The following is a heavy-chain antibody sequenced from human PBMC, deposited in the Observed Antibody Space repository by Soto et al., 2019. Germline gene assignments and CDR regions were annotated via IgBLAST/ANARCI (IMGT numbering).Heavy chain of an antibody. Sequence: GASVKVSCKASGYTFTSYGISWVRQAPGQGLEWMGWISAYNGNTNYAQKLQGRVTMTTDTSTSTAYMELRSLRSDDTAVYYCARIGSYGSGSYMGYYGMDVWGQGTTVTVSS. CDR2: ISAYNGNT. J-gene: IGHJ6*02. V-gene: IGHV1-18*01. CDR1: GYTFTSYG. D-gene: IGHD3-10*01. CDR3: ARIGSYGSGSYMGYYGMDV.